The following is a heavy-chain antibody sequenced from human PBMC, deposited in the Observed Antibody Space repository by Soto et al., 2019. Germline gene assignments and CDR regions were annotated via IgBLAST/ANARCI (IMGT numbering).Heavy chain of an antibody. Sequence: ASVKVSCKASGYTFTSYYMHWVRQAPGQGLEWMGIINPSGGSTSYAQKFQGRVTMTRDTSTSTVYMELSSLRSEDTAVYYCARDIVPKLNYYYSSGYYRLYGMDVWGQGTTVTVSS. CDR1: GYTFTSYY. D-gene: IGHD3-22*01. V-gene: IGHV1-46*01. J-gene: IGHJ6*02. CDR2: INPSGGST. CDR3: ARDIVPKLNYYYSSGYYRLYGMDV.